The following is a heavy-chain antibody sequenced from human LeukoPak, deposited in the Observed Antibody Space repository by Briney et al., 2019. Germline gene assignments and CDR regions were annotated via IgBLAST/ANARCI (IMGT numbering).Heavy chain of an antibody. CDR1: RFTFSNYG. CDR2: ISSDERTT. CDR3: AKEKAHAHPVDY. V-gene: IGHV3-30*18. J-gene: IGHJ4*02. Sequence: GGSLRLSCVASRFTFSNYGMHWARQAPGKGLEWVAVISSDERTTYYADSVKGRFTISRDLSKSTLYLQMDSLTGEDTAVYYCAKEKAHAHPVDYWGQGTLVTVSS.